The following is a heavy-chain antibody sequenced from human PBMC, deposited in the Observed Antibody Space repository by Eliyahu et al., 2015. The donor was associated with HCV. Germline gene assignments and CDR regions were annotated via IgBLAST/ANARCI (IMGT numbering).Heavy chain of an antibody. V-gene: IGHV4-59*01. D-gene: IGHD6-19*01. CDR2: IHYSGST. CDR3: ASGGGGIAVAGTGGWFDP. CDR1: GGSIXXYY. Sequence: QVQLQESGPGLVKPSETLSLTCXVSGGSIXXYYWSWIRQPPGKGLEWIGYIHYSGSTNYNPSLKSRVTISVDTSKNQFSLNLTSVTAADTAVYYCASGGGGIAVAGTGGWFDPWGQGTLVTVSS. J-gene: IGHJ5*02.